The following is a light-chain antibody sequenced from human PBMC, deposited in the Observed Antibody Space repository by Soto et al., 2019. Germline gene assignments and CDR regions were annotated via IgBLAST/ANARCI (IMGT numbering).Light chain of an antibody. CDR3: QSYDSSLSGYV. CDR2: ENN. Sequence: QAVVTQPPSVSEAPGQRVTISCTGSSSNIGAGYEAHWYQQVPGTAPKLLIYENNNRPSGVPDRFSGSKSGTSASLAITGLQAEHEAEYYCQSYDSSLSGYVFGTGTKLTVL. V-gene: IGLV1-40*01. J-gene: IGLJ1*01. CDR1: SSNIGAGYE.